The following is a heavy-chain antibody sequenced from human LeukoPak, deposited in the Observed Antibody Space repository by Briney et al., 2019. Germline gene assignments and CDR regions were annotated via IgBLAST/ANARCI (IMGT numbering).Heavy chain of an antibody. CDR3: ARDRVGLAMDV. CDR2: IYNSGSA. CDR1: GGSVSGYY. D-gene: IGHD3/OR15-3a*01. V-gene: IGHV4-59*02. Sequence: IPSETLSLTCAVSGGSVSGYYWTWIRQPPGKGLEWIGFIYNSGSANYNPSLKSRLIISLDTSENQFSLKLTSVIAADTAVYYCARDRVGLAMDVWGQGTTVTVSS. J-gene: IGHJ6*02.